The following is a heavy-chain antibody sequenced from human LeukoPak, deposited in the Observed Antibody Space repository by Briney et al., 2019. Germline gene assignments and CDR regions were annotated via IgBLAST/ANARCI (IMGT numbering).Heavy chain of an antibody. J-gene: IGHJ6*02. CDR3: VRWSGGSGSWVMDV. D-gene: IGHD3-10*01. V-gene: IGHV3-7*04. CDR1: GFTFSSYW. CDR2: INPEGSEK. Sequence: GESLRLSCAPSGFTFSSYWMTWVRQAPGKGLEWVANINPEGSEKFYVDSVKGRFAISRDNTKNSLSLQMNSLRAEDTAVYYCVRWSGGSGSWVMDVWGQGTTVIVSS.